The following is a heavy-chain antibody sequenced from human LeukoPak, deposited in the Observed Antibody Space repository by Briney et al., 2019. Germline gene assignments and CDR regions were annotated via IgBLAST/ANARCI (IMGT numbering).Heavy chain of an antibody. CDR1: GDSITSGSYY. J-gene: IGHJ4*02. CDR3: ARGAGSSWYYFDY. D-gene: IGHD6-13*01. Sequence: SETLSLTCTVSGDSITSGSYYWGWIRQPPGKGLEWIGRIYTSGTTNYNPSLKSRVTMSVDTSKNQFSLKLSSVTAADTAVYYCARGAGSSWYYFDYWGQGTLVTVSS. V-gene: IGHV4-61*02. CDR2: IYTSGTT.